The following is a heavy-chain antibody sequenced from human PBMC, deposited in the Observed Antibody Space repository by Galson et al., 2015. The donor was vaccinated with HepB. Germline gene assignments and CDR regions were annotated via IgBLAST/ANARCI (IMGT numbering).Heavy chain of an antibody. V-gene: IGHV1-46*01. CDR3: ARDGLIVGATASYYMDV. J-gene: IGHJ6*03. D-gene: IGHD1-26*01. Sequence: SVKVSCKASGYTFTSYYMHWVRQAPGQGLEWMGIINPSGGSTSYAQKFQGRVTMTRDTSTSTVYMELSSLRSEDTAVYYCARDGLIVGATASYYMDVWGKGTTVTVSS. CDR1: GYTFTSYY. CDR2: INPSGGST.